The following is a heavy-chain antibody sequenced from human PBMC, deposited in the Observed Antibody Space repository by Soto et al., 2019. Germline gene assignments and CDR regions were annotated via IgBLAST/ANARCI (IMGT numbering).Heavy chain of an antibody. Sequence: GGSLRLSCAASGFTFSSYSMNWVRQAPGKGLEWVSYISSSSSTIYYADSVKGRFTISRDNAKNSLYLQMNSLRAEDTAVYYCAKENGYSSGWFEFDYWGQGTLVTVSS. D-gene: IGHD6-13*01. J-gene: IGHJ4*02. CDR1: GFTFSSYS. V-gene: IGHV3-48*01. CDR3: AKENGYSSGWFEFDY. CDR2: ISSSSSTI.